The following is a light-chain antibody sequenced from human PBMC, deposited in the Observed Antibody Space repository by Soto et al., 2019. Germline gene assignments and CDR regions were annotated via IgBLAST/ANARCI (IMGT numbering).Light chain of an antibody. V-gene: IGKV3-11*01. CDR1: QSVSNS. J-gene: IGKJ4*01. Sequence: EIVLTQSPATLSLSPGERATLSCWASQSVSNSLAWYQQRPGQSPRLLIYDVSTRATGIPARFGGSGSGTDFTLTITSLETEDFPVYYCQQRTNWPLTFGGGTKVEI. CDR3: QQRTNWPLT. CDR2: DVS.